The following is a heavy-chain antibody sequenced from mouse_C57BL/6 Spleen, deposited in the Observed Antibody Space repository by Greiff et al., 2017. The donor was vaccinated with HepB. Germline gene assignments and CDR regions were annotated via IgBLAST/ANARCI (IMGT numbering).Heavy chain of an antibody. D-gene: IGHD2-1*01. CDR2: ISYDGSN. CDR1: GYSITSGYY. V-gene: IGHV3-6*01. Sequence: ESGPGLVKPSQSLSLTCSVTGYSITSGYYWNWIRQFPGNKLEWMGYISYDGSNNYNPSLKNRISITRDTSKNQFFLKLNSVTTEDTATYYCATLLWRDYAMDYWGQGTSVTVSS. CDR3: ATLLWRDYAMDY. J-gene: IGHJ4*01.